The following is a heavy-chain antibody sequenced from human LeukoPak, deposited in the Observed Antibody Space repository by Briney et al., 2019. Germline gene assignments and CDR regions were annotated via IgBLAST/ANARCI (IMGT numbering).Heavy chain of an antibody. J-gene: IGHJ4*02. CDR3: ARDGPDGWYDGFDY. CDR2: IWYDGSNK. CDR1: GFTFSSYG. D-gene: IGHD6-19*01. Sequence: GRSLRLSCAASGFTFSSYGMHWVRQAPGKGLEWVAVIWYDGSNKYYADSVKGRFTISRDNAKNSLYLQMDSLRAEDTALYYCARDGPDGWYDGFDYWGQGALVTVSS. V-gene: IGHV3-33*01.